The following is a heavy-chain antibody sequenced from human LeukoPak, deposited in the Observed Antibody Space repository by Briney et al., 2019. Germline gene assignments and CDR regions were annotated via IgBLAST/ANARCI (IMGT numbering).Heavy chain of an antibody. CDR3: ARDVVAARGSFDY. CDR2: IYTSGST. Sequence: SETLSLTCTVSGDSINGFYWSWIRQAAGKGLEWIGHIYTSGSTNYNPSLRSRVTMSVDMSKNQFSLKLGSVTAADTAVYYCARDVVAARGSFDYWGQGTLVTVSS. J-gene: IGHJ4*02. CDR1: GDSINGFY. V-gene: IGHV4-4*07. D-gene: IGHD2-2*01.